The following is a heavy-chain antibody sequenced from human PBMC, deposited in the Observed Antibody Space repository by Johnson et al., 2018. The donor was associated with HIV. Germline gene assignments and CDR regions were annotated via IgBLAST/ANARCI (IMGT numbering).Heavy chain of an antibody. Sequence: EVQLVESGGGVVQPGRSLRLSCAASGFTFSSNYMSWVRQAPGKGLEWVSLINTGGSTYYADSVKGRFTISRDNSKNTLYLQMNSLRAEDTAVYYCAKDPGRQGLVMCAFDIWGQGTMVTVSS. J-gene: IGHJ3*02. D-gene: IGHD3-22*01. CDR2: INTGGST. CDR3: AKDPGRQGLVMCAFDI. CDR1: GFTFSSNY. V-gene: IGHV3-66*01.